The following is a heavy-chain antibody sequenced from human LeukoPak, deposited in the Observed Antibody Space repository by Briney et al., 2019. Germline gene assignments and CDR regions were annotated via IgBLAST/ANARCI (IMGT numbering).Heavy chain of an antibody. Sequence: GGSLRLSCAASGFTFSSYAMTWVRQAPGKGLEWVSGISGSGGGTFYADSVKGRFTISRDNSKNTLYLQMNSLRAEDTAVYYCAKTPRGEFSSSWYFDSWGQGTLVTVSS. CDR3: AKTPRGEFSSSWYFDS. CDR1: GFTFSSYA. J-gene: IGHJ4*02. V-gene: IGHV3-23*01. CDR2: ISGSGGGT. D-gene: IGHD6-13*01.